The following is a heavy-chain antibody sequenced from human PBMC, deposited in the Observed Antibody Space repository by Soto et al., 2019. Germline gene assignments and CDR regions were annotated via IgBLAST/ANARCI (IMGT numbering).Heavy chain of an antibody. CDR2: ISGSGDST. D-gene: IGHD3-3*01. J-gene: IGHJ6*02. CDR1: GFTFSTYA. Sequence: EVQLLESGGGLVQPGGSLRLSCAASGFTFSTYAMSWVRQAPGKGLEWVSAISGSGDSTFYADSVKGRFTISRDNSKNTLYLQMNSLRAEDTAVYYCAKDSWSGSRSYYYYGMDVWGQGTTVTVSS. V-gene: IGHV3-23*01. CDR3: AKDSWSGSRSYYYYGMDV.